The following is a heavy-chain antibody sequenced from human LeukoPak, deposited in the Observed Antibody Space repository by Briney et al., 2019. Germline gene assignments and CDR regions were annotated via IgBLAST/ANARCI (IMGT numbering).Heavy chain of an antibody. CDR1: GGSISRGSYY. D-gene: IGHD4-23*01. CDR2: VYNSGST. CDR3: ARLDGGNSDAFDI. J-gene: IGHJ3*02. V-gene: IGHV4-61*02. Sequence: SETLSLTCIASGGSISRGSYYWNWIRQPAGKGLEWMGRVYNSGSTNYNPSLKSRVTISTDMSKNQFSLKLSSVTAADTAVYYCARLDGGNSDAFDIWGQGTMVTVSS.